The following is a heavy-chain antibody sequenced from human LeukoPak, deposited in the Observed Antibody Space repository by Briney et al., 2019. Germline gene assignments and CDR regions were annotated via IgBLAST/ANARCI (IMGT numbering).Heavy chain of an antibody. CDR3: ARRYSSGWYVGVYYYYGMDV. CDR2: ISAYNGNT. J-gene: IGHJ6*02. V-gene: IGHV1-18*01. Sequence: GASVKVSCKASGYTFTSYGISWVRQAPGQGLEWMGWISAYNGNTNYAQKLQGRVTMTTDTSTSTAYMKLRSLRSDDTAVYYCARRYSSGWYVGVYYYYGMDVWGQGTTVTVSS. D-gene: IGHD6-19*01. CDR1: GYTFTSYG.